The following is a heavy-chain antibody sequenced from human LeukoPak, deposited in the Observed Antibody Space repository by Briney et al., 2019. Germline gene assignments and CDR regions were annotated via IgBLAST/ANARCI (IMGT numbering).Heavy chain of an antibody. Sequence: PGGSLRLSCAAYGFTFSSYNMNWARQAPGKGLEWVSSISSSSSYIYYADSVKGRFTISRGNAKNSLYLQMNSLRAEDTAVYYCAREDTDIAVVPAANHFDYWGQGTLVTVSS. CDR3: AREDTDIAVVPAANHFDY. D-gene: IGHD2-2*01. J-gene: IGHJ4*02. V-gene: IGHV3-21*01. CDR2: ISSSSSYI. CDR1: GFTFSSYN.